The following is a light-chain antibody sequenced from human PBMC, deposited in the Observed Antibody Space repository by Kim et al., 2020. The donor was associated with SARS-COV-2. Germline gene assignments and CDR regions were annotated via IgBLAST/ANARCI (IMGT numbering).Light chain of an antibody. J-gene: IGKJ4*01. V-gene: IGKV3-15*01. Sequence: ERVMTQSPATLSVSPGERATLSCRASQSVSNYLAWYQHKPGQVPRLLIYAASMRATDVPDRFSGSGSGTEFTLTISSLQSEDFAVYYCQQYSNWPPSFGGGTKVDIK. CDR2: AAS. CDR1: QSVSNY. CDR3: QQYSNWPPS.